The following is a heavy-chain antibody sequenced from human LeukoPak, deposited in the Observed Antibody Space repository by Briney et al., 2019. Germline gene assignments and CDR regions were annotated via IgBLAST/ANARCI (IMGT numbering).Heavy chain of an antibody. Sequence: GGSLRLSCAASGFTFSSYWMHWVRQAPGKGLMLVSRINSDGTSTSYAASVKGRLTISRDNSKNTLYLQMKSLRAEDTAVYYCAEYSYGDYWGQGTLVTVSS. CDR1: GFTFSSYW. CDR2: INSDGTST. J-gene: IGHJ4*02. V-gene: IGHV3-74*01. CDR3: AEYSYGDY. D-gene: IGHD5-18*01.